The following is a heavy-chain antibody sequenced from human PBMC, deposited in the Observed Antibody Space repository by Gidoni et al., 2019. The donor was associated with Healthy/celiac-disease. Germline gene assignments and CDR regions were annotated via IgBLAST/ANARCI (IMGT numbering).Heavy chain of an antibody. CDR3: ARGGSYYYDSSGYPVGGWFDP. D-gene: IGHD3-22*01. CDR2: IYYSGST. Sequence: QLQLQESGPGLVKPSETLSLPCTVSGGSISSSSYYWGWIRQPPGKGLEWIGSIYYSGSTYYNPYLKSRVTIAVDTSKNQFSLKLSSVTAADTAVYYCARGGSYYYDSSGYPVGGWFDPWGQGTLVTVSS. CDR1: GGSISSSSYY. V-gene: IGHV4-39*07. J-gene: IGHJ5*02.